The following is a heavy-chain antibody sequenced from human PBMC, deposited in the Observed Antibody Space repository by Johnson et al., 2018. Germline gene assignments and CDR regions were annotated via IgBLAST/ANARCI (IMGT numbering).Heavy chain of an antibody. J-gene: IGHJ6*02. CDR3: ARDDFANWGEDYDYYGMDV. D-gene: IGHD7-27*01. Sequence: QVQLVQSGAEVKKXGSSVKVSCKASGGTFSSYAISWVRQAPGQGLEWMGGIIPIFGTANYAQKFQVRVTIPADEAPSTAYRELSSLRSGETAVYYWARDDFANWGEDYDYYGMDVWGQGTTVTVSS. CDR2: IIPIFGTA. V-gene: IGHV1-69*12. CDR1: GGTFSSYA.